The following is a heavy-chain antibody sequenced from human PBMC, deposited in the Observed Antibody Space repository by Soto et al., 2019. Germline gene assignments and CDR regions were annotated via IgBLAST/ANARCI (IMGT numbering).Heavy chain of an antibody. CDR2: ISSRNNDM. CDR3: ARDVNGGFCGA. Sequence: PGGSLRLSCAASGFTFSSYSMNWVRQAPGKGLEWVSTISSRNNDMYYVDSVKGRFTISRDNARNSVYLQMNSLRADDTAVYYCARDVNGGFCGAWGQGTLVTVPQ. V-gene: IGHV3-21*01. J-gene: IGHJ5*02. CDR1: GFTFSSYS. D-gene: IGHD2-21*01.